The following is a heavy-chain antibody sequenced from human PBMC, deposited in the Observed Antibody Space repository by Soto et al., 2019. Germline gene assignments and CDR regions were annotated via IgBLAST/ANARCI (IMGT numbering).Heavy chain of an antibody. Sequence: SETLSLTCAFYGGSFDDFYWSWVRQSPGKGLEWVGEISHDGGTNYSPSLASRVAISVDTSKNQFSLHLRSVTAADTGLYYCARGQLVWYGDLTPYHRDMDVWGQGTTVTVSS. D-gene: IGHD3-10*01. CDR3: ARGQLVWYGDLTPYHRDMDV. CDR1: GGSFDDFY. J-gene: IGHJ6*02. CDR2: ISHDGGT. V-gene: IGHV4-34*01.